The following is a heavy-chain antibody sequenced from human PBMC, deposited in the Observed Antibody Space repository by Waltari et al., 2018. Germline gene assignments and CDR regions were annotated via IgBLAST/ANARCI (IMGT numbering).Heavy chain of an antibody. J-gene: IGHJ4*02. CDR2: IIPIFGTA. D-gene: IGHD6-19*01. V-gene: IGHV1-69*08. Sequence: QVQLVQSGAEVKKPGSSVKVSCKASGGTLSSYDIRWVRKAPGHGLELMGRIIPIFGTANYAQKFQGRVTITADKSTSTAYMELSSLRSEDTAVYYCARGATVAGTNYWGQGTLVTVSS. CDR3: ARGATVAGTNY. CDR1: GGTLSSYD.